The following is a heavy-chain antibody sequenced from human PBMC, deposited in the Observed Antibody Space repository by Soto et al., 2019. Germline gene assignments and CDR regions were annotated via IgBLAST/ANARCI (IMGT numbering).Heavy chain of an antibody. CDR1: GGSISSGGYY. D-gene: IGHD3-22*01. CDR2: IYYSGTT. V-gene: IGHV4-31*03. J-gene: IGHJ4*02. Sequence: QVQLQESGPGLVKPSQTLSLTCTVSGGSISSGGYYWSWIRQNPGKGLEWIGYIYYSGTTYYNPSVKSRVTISVDTSKNQFSLNLSSVTVADTAVYYCARYDYYDSSGYYYWGQGTLVTVSS. CDR3: ARYDYYDSSGYYY.